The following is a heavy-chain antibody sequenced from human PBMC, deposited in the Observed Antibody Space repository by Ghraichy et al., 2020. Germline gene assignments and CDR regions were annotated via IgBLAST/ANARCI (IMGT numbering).Heavy chain of an antibody. V-gene: IGHV4-34*01. CDR1: GGSFSGYY. CDR3: ARGVQGSGYYDSSGYKDHRAYYFDY. J-gene: IGHJ4*02. Sequence: SETLSLTCAVYGGSFSGYYWSWIRQPPGKGLEWIGEINHSGSTNYNPSLKSRVTISVDTSKSQFSLKLSSVTAADTAVYFCARGVQGSGYYDSSGYKDHRAYYFDYWGQGTLVTVSS. D-gene: IGHD3-22*01. CDR2: INHSGST.